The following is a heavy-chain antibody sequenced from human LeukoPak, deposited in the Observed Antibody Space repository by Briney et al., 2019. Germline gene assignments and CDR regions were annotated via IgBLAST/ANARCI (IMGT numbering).Heavy chain of an antibody. J-gene: IGHJ5*02. CDR1: GYTLTNYA. Sequence: ASVKVSCKASGYTLTNYAMNWVRQAPGQGLEWMGWTNTNTGNPTYAQGFTGRFVFSLDTSVSMAYLQISSLKAEDTAVYFCARDYDFWSGYYTESWFDPWGQGTLVTVSS. D-gene: IGHD3-3*01. CDR2: TNTNTGNP. V-gene: IGHV7-4-1*04. CDR3: ARDYDFWSGYYTESWFDP.